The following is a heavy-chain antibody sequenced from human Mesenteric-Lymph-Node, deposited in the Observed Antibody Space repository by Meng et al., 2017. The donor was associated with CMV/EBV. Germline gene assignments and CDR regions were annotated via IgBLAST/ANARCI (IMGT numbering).Heavy chain of an antibody. CDR1: GFTFSSYG. J-gene: IGHJ4*02. D-gene: IGHD2-8*02. V-gene: IGHV3-30*02. CDR3: VKDTGRGDY. Sequence: LSCEASGFTFSSYGMHWVLQAPGKGLEWVGFIQNDGSYKSYSDSMEGRFAISRDNSKNTLFLQMNSLRAEDTAVYFCVKDTGRGDYWGQGTLVTVSS. CDR2: IQNDGSYK.